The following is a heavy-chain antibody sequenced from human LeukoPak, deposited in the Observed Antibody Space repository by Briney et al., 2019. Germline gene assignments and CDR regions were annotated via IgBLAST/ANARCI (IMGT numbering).Heavy chain of an antibody. J-gene: IGHJ2*01. CDR1: GDSISSSSYY. D-gene: IGHD3-16*01. CDR2: IYYSGST. V-gene: IGHV4-39*07. CDR3: ARSPGRGRGWYFDL. Sequence: SETLSLTCTVSGDSISSSSYYWGWIRQPPGKGLEWIGSIYYSGSTYYNPSLKSRVTISVDTSKNQFSLKLSSVTAADTAVYYRARSPGRGRGWYFDLWGRGTLVIVSS.